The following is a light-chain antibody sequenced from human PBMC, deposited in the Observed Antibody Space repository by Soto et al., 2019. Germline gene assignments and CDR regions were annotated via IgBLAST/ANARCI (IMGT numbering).Light chain of an antibody. V-gene: IGKV3-15*01. CDR2: GAS. Sequence: EIVMTQSPATLSVSPGETATLSCRASQSVSSNLAWYQQKPGQAPRLLIYGASTRATGIPARFSGSGSGTAFTLTISSLQSEDFAVYYCQQYNNWPPMYTFGQGTKLEIK. CDR1: QSVSSN. J-gene: IGKJ2*01. CDR3: QQYNNWPPMYT.